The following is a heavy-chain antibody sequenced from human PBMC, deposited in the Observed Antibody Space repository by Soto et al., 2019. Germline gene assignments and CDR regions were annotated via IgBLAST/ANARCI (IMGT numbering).Heavy chain of an antibody. CDR1: GFTFSTYA. CDR3: AKGVPGIAVAGTGYFQH. D-gene: IGHD6-19*01. Sequence: RGGSLRLSCAASGFTFSTYAMAWVRQAPGKGLEWVSVIYSGGSTYYADSVKGRFTISRDNSKNTLYLQMNSLRAEDTAVYYCAKGVPGIAVAGTGYFQHWGQGTLVTVSS. CDR2: IYSGGST. J-gene: IGHJ1*01. V-gene: IGHV3-23*03.